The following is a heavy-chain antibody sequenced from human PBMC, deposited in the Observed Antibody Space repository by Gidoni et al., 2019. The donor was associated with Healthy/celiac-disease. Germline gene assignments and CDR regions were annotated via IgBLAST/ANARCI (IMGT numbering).Heavy chain of an antibody. J-gene: IGHJ4*02. Sequence: QVQLVESGGGVVQPGRSRRLSCAASVFTFSSYGRHWVRQAPGKGLDWVAVIWYDGSNKYYADAVKGRFTISRDNSKNTLYLQMNSLRAEDTAVYYCARDRMGATDYFDYWGQGTLVTVSS. V-gene: IGHV3-33*01. CDR2: IWYDGSNK. CDR3: ARDRMGATDYFDY. CDR1: VFTFSSYG. D-gene: IGHD1-26*01.